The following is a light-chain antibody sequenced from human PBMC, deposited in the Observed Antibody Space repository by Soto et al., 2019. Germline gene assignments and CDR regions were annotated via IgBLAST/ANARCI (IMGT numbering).Light chain of an antibody. CDR1: KSDVGGYNY. V-gene: IGLV2-11*01. CDR3: CSYAGTSTFVL. J-gene: IGLJ7*01. Sequence: QSALTQPRSVSGSPGQSVTFSCAGTKSDVGGYNYVSWYQQHPGKAPKLLIYDVTKRPSGVPDRFSGSKPGNTSSLTISGLQPEDEADYYCCSYAGTSTFVLFGGGTQLTVL. CDR2: DVT.